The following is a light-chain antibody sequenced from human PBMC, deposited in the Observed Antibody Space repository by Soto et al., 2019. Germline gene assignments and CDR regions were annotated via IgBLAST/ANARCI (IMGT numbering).Light chain of an antibody. V-gene: IGKV3-11*01. CDR3: QQRSNWIT. CDR2: DAS. CDR1: QSVSSY. J-gene: IGKJ5*01. Sequence: EIVLTQSPATLSLSPGERATLSCRASQSVSSYLACYQQKPGQAPRLLIYDASSRATGIPARFSGSGSGTDFPLTISSLEPEYFAVYYCQQRSNWITFGQGTRLEIK.